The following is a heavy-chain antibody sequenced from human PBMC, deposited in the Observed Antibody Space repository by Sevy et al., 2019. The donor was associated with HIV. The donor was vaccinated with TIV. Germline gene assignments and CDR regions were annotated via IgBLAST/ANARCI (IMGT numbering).Heavy chain of an antibody. CDR3: ARLSVYYYDSSGYYTTGNAFDI. CDR1: GFTVSNSY. D-gene: IGHD3-22*01. Sequence: GGSLRLSCAASGFTVSNSYMSWVRQAPGKGLEWVSIIYSGVTTSYEDSVRGRFTISRDNSKNRLSLQMNSLRAEDTAGYYCARLSVYYYDSSGYYTTGNAFDIWGQGTMVTVSS. J-gene: IGHJ3*02. CDR2: IYSGVTT. V-gene: IGHV3-53*01.